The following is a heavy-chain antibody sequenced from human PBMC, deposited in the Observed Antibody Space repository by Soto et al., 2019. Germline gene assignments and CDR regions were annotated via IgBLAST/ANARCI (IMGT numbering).Heavy chain of an antibody. Sequence: SLKVSCKASGGTFSSYAISWVRQAPGQGLEWMGGIIPIFGTANYAQKFQGRVTITADKSTSTAYMELSSLRSEDTAVYYCASRQHGDIVVVVAATGGYYYCGMDVWGQGTTVTVSS. CDR2: IIPIFGTA. D-gene: IGHD2-15*01. V-gene: IGHV1-69*06. CDR3: ASRQHGDIVVVVAATGGYYYCGMDV. J-gene: IGHJ6*02. CDR1: GGTFSSYA.